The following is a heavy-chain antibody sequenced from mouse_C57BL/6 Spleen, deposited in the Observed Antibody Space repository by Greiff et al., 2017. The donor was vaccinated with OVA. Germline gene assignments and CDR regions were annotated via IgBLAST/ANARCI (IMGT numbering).Heavy chain of an antibody. V-gene: IGHV6-6*01. Sequence: EVKLMESGGGLVQPGGSLKLSCAASGFTFSDAWMDWVRQSPEKGLEWVAEIRNKANNHATYYAESVKGRFTISRDDSKSSVYLQMNSLRAEDTGIYYCTRPDLPRYFDVWGTGTTVTVSS. J-gene: IGHJ1*03. CDR1: GFTFSDAW. CDR3: TRPDLPRYFDV. CDR2: IRNKANNHAT.